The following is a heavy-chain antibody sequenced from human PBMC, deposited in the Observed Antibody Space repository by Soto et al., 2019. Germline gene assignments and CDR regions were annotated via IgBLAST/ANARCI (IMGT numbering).Heavy chain of an antibody. CDR1: GYGFSIHW. Sequence: PGESLKISCKCSGYGFSIHWVAWLRQMPGKGLEWGGIIYTGNSNTMYNPSFQGQVTISADTALSTNYLQWDTLKPSDTAIYFCAGDSHCDGGNCPMGGFDMWGQGTMVTVSS. V-gene: IGHV5-51*01. J-gene: IGHJ3*02. D-gene: IGHD2-15*01. CDR3: AGDSHCDGGNCPMGGFDM. CDR2: IYTGNSNT.